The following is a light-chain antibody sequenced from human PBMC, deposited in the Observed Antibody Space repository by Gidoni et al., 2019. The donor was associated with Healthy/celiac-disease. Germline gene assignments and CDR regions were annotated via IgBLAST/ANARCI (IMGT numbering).Light chain of an antibody. CDR2: DSS. V-gene: IGKV3-11*01. Sequence: EIVLKQSPATLSLSPGERATRSCRAGQSVSSYLAWYQQKPGQAPSLLIYDSSNRATGIPARFSGSGSGTDFTLTISSLEPEDFAVYSCQQRSNWPPGVTFGPGTKVDIK. CDR3: QQRSNWPPGVT. CDR1: QSVSSY. J-gene: IGKJ3*01.